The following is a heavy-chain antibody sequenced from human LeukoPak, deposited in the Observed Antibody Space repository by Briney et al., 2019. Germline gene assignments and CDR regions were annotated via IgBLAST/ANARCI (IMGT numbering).Heavy chain of an antibody. Sequence: GSLRLSCAASGFTFGTYNINWVRQAPGKGLEWIGEINHSGSTNYNPSLKSRVTISVDTSKNQFSLKLSSVTAADTAVYYCARRIAVAENWFDPWGQGTLVTVSS. CDR2: INHSGST. J-gene: IGHJ5*02. CDR1: GFTFGTYN. D-gene: IGHD6-19*01. V-gene: IGHV4-34*01. CDR3: ARRIAVAENWFDP.